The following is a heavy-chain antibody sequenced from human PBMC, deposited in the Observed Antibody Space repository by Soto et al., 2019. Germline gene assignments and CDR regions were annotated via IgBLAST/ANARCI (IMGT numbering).Heavy chain of an antibody. CDR2: INPSGGST. Sequence: ASAQVSCNASGYTFTNYYMHWVRQAPGQGLEWMGIINPSGGSTSYAQKCQGRVNMTRDTFTRTVYMELSSLRSEDTAVYDCAGDHAVADSGYFDYWGQGTLVTVSS. D-gene: IGHD6-19*01. CDR1: GYTFTNYY. J-gene: IGHJ4*02. V-gene: IGHV1-46*01. CDR3: AGDHAVADSGYFDY.